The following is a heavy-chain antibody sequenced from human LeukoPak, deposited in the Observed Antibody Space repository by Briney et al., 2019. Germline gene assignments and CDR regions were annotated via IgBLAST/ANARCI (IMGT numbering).Heavy chain of an antibody. Sequence: SETLSLTCTVSGGSISSSNYYWGWIRQPPGKGLEWIGNIYYSGSTYYNPSLKSRVSISVDTSKNQFSLRLSSVTAADTAVYYCARRPNPSIAAAGTNWFDPWGQGTLVTVSS. CDR2: IYYSGST. CDR3: ARRPNPSIAAAGTNWFDP. D-gene: IGHD6-13*01. J-gene: IGHJ5*02. V-gene: IGHV4-39*07. CDR1: GGSISSSNYY.